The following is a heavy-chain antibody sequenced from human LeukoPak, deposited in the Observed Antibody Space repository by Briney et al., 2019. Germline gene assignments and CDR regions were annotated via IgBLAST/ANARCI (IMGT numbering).Heavy chain of an antibody. CDR2: INPNSGGT. CDR3: ARGPGYSSSWYLGYYYYYGMDV. J-gene: IGHJ6*02. CDR1: GYTFTGYY. Sequence: ASVKVSFKASGYTFTGYYMHWVRQAPGQGLEWMGWINPNSGGTNYAQKFQGRVTMTRDTSISTAYMELSRLRSDDTAVYYCARGPGYSSSWYLGYYYYYGMDVWGQGTTVTVSS. D-gene: IGHD6-13*01. V-gene: IGHV1-2*02.